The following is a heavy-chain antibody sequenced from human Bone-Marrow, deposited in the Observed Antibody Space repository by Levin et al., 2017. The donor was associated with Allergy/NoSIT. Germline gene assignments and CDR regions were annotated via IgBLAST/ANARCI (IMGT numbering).Heavy chain of an antibody. Sequence: LSLTCVASGFTVINNYMTWVRQAPGKGLEWVSLIYSGGATYYADSVKGRFTISRDGSKNTLYLQMNSLRAEDTAVYYCARSYNWNYAGGQGTLVTVSS. V-gene: IGHV3-66*01. J-gene: IGHJ4*02. D-gene: IGHD1-7*01. CDR1: GFTVINNY. CDR2: IYSGGAT. CDR3: ARSYNWNYA.